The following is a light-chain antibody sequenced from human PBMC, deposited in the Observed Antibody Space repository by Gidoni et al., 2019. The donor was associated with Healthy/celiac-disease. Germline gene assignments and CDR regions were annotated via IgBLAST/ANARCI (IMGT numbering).Light chain of an antibody. CDR2: AAS. CDR1: QRISSY. V-gene: IGKV1-39*01. Sequence: IQITQPPSSLSASVGDRVPITCRASQRISSYLNWYQQKPGKAPKLLIYAASSLQSGVPSRFSGSGSGTDFTLTISSLQPEDFATYYCQQSYSTRFTFGPGTKVEIK. CDR3: QQSYSTRFT. J-gene: IGKJ3*01.